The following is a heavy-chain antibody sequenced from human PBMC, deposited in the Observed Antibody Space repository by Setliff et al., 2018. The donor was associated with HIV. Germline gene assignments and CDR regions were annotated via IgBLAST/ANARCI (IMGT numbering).Heavy chain of an antibody. CDR2: IYSGGST. D-gene: IGHD1-26*01. Sequence: GGSLRLSCAASGFAVSNNYMSWVRQAPGKGLEWVSVIYSGGSTYYADSVKGRFTISRDNSKNTLYLQMNSLRAEDTAVYYCAREERAADSGSYYSSRWFDRWGQGTLVTVSS. CDR3: AREERAADSGSYYSSRWFDR. CDR1: GFAVSNNY. J-gene: IGHJ5*02. V-gene: IGHV3-53*01.